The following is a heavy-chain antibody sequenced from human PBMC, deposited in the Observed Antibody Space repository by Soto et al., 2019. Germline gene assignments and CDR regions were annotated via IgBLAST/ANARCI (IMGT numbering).Heavy chain of an antibody. V-gene: IGHV4-31*03. CDR1: GESISSGGYY. D-gene: IGHD6-6*01. CDR3: ARASSSSSAADY. CDR2: IYDTESA. Sequence: SETLSLTCSVSGESISSGGYYWSWIRHLPGKGLEWIGYIYDTESAYYNQSLKSRVSISMDTSENHYAMRLTSATAADSAVYYCARASSSSSAADYWGQGLQVTVSS. J-gene: IGHJ4*02.